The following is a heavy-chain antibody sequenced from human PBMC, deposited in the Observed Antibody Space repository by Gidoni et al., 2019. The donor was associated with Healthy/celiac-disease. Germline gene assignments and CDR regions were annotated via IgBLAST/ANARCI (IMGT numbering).Heavy chain of an antibody. Sequence: QLQLQESGPGLVKPSETLSLTCTVSGGSISSSSYYWGWIRQPPGKWLEWIGSIYYSGSTYYNPSLKSRVTISVDTSKNQFSLKLSSVTAADTAVYYCARLGGNGIGWGQGTLVTVSS. V-gene: IGHV4-39*01. CDR2: IYYSGST. CDR1: GGSISSSSYY. D-gene: IGHD2-15*01. J-gene: IGHJ4*02. CDR3: ARLGGNGIG.